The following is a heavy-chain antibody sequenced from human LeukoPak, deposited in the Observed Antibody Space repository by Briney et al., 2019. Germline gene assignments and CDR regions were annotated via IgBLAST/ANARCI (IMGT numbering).Heavy chain of an antibody. CDR3: ARQWVRGSFDY. Sequence: SETLFLTCTVSGGSISSHYWSWIRQPPGKGLEWIGYIYYSGSTNYNPSLKSRVTISVDTSKNQFSLKLSSVTAADTAVYYCARQWVRGSFDYWGQGTLVTVSS. CDR2: IYYSGST. V-gene: IGHV4-59*11. D-gene: IGHD3-10*01. J-gene: IGHJ4*02. CDR1: GGSISSHY.